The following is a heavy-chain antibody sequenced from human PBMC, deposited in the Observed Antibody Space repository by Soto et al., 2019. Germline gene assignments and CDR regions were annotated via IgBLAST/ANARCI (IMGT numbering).Heavy chain of an antibody. V-gene: IGHV3-48*01. CDR3: ARDRGSSGSYYTLDY. D-gene: IGHD3-10*01. CDR2: IVGSSGTI. Sequence: EVQLVESGGGLVQPGGSLRLSCAASGFTFGSYGMNWVRQAPGQGLQWVSYIVGSSGTIYYADSVKGRFTISRDNAKNSLYLQMNSLRVEDTAVYYCARDRGSSGSYYTLDYWGQGTLVTVSS. CDR1: GFTFGSYG. J-gene: IGHJ4*02.